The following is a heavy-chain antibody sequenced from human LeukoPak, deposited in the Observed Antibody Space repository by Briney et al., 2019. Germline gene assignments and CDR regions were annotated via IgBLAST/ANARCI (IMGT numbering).Heavy chain of an antibody. Sequence: VASVKVSCKASGYTFTGYYIHRVRQAPGQGLEWMGWINPHSGVTNYAQNFQGRVTMTRDTSISSAYMELTRLRSDDTAVYYCAREPPGAFDMWGQGTMVTVSS. CDR3: AREPPGAFDM. D-gene: IGHD3-10*01. CDR2: INPHSGVT. CDR1: GYTFTGYY. V-gene: IGHV1-2*02. J-gene: IGHJ3*02.